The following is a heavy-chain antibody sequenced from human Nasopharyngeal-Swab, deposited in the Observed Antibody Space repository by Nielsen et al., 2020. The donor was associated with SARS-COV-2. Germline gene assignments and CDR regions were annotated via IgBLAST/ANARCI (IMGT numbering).Heavy chain of an antibody. Sequence: WIRQSPSRGLEWLGRTYYRSTWYDDFAVSVKGRIIINPDTSKNQFSLHLNSVTPEDTAVYYCARDRGTYSSVGTGHYFDYWGQGSLVTVSS. CDR2: TYYRSTWYD. V-gene: IGHV6-1*01. J-gene: IGHJ4*02. D-gene: IGHD3/OR15-3a*01. CDR3: ARDRGTYSSVGTGHYFDY.